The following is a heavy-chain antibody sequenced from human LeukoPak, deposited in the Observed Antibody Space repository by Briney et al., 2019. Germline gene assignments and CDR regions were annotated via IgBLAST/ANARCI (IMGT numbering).Heavy chain of an antibody. CDR2: IFYNGNT. Sequence: PSETLSLTCTVSGGSFNNYYWSWVRQPPGKGLEWVGHIFYNGNTKYDPSLQSRVTISLDTSKSQISLKLSSVTAADTAVYYCARAKYYDFWSGYSYYYYGMDVWGQGTTVTVSS. V-gene: IGHV4-59*01. D-gene: IGHD3-3*01. J-gene: IGHJ6*02. CDR3: ARAKYYDFWSGYSYYYYGMDV. CDR1: GGSFNNYY.